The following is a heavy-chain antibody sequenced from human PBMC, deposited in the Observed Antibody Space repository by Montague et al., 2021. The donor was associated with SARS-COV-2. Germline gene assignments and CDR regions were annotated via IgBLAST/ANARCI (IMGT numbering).Heavy chain of an antibody. CDR2: ISGSSGST. V-gene: IGHV3-23*01. J-gene: IGHJ4*02. CDR3: AKDITMIVVVPPPGY. Sequence: SLRLSCAASGFTFSSYAMSWVRQAPGRGLEWVSAISGSSGSTYYADSVKGRFTISRDNSKNTLYLQMNSLRAEDTAVYYCAKDITMIVVVPPPGYWGQGTLVTVSS. D-gene: IGHD3-22*01. CDR1: GFTFSSYA.